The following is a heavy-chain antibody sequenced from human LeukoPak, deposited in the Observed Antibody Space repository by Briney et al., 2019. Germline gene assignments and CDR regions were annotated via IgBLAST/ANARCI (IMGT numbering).Heavy chain of an antibody. V-gene: IGHV4-59*08. Sequence: PSETLSLTCTVSGGSISTYYWSWIRQPPGKALEWIGYIYYSGSTNYNPALKSRVTMSVDTSKNQFSLRLSSVTAADTAVYYCVRGDYYDSSEHFQHWGQGTLVTVSS. CDR1: GGSISTYY. J-gene: IGHJ1*01. CDR2: IYYSGST. CDR3: VRGDYYDSSEHFQH. D-gene: IGHD3-22*01.